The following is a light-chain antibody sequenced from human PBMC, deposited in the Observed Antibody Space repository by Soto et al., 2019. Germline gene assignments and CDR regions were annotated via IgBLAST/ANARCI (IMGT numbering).Light chain of an antibody. J-gene: IGKJ2*01. CDR1: QRVSSN. Sequence: EIVMTQAPATLSVSPGERATLSGRASQRVSSNLACYQQKPGQAPRLLIYGASTMANGIPSRFSGSGSGTEFTLTISSLQSEDFAVYYCQQYNNWPRTFGQGTKLEIK. V-gene: IGKV3-15*01. CDR2: GAS. CDR3: QQYNNWPRT.